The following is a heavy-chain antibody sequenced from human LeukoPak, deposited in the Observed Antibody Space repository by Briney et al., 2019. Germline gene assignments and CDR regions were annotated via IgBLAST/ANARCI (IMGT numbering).Heavy chain of an antibody. CDR1: GDFLNNSL. CDR3: ARTTMVRGTYYMDV. D-gene: IGHD3-10*01. CDR2: IYYSGYT. Sequence: SETLSLTCTVSGDFLNNSLWSWIRQPPGKGLEWIGYIYYSGYTNYNPSLKSRVTISVDTSKNQFSLRLSSVTAADTAVYYCARTTMVRGTYYMDVWGKGTTVTISS. J-gene: IGHJ6*03. V-gene: IGHV4-59*01.